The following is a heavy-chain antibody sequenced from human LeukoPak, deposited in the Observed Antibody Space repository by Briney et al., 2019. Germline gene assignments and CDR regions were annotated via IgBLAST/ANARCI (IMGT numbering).Heavy chain of an antibody. CDR2: INPSGGST. CDR3: ARDRPAAAGTEVAFDI. V-gene: IGHV1-46*01. CDR1: GYTFTSYY. J-gene: IGHJ3*02. D-gene: IGHD6-13*01. Sequence: ASVKVSCKASGYTFTSYYMHWVRQAPGQGLEWMGIINPSGGSTSYAQEFQGRVTMTRDMSTSTVYMELSSLRSEDTAVYYCARDRPAAAGTEVAFDIWGQGTMVTVSS.